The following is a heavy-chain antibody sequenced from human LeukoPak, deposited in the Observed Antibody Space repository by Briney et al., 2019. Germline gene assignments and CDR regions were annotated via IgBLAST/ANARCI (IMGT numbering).Heavy chain of an antibody. Sequence: SVKVSCKASGGTFSSYAISWVRQAPGQGLEWMGRIIPILGIANYAQKFQGRVTITADKSTSTAYMELSSLRSEDTAVYYCARARSYYGPGMHAFDIWGQGTMVTVSS. CDR1: GGTFSSYA. D-gene: IGHD3-3*01. CDR2: IIPILGIA. J-gene: IGHJ3*02. CDR3: ARARSYYGPGMHAFDI. V-gene: IGHV1-69*04.